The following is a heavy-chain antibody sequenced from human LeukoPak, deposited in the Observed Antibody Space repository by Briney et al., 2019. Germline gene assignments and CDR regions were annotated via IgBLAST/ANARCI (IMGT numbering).Heavy chain of an antibody. CDR3: AKSGYNRFDY. D-gene: IGHD5-24*01. Sequence: GGSLRLSCAASGFTFSSYWMSWVRQAPGKGLEWVASIKEDGSEEYYVDSVKGRFTISRDNAKDSVYLQMNSLRAEDTAVYYCAKSGYNRFDYWGQGTLVTVSS. J-gene: IGHJ4*02. CDR2: IKEDGSEE. CDR1: GFTFSSYW. V-gene: IGHV3-7*03.